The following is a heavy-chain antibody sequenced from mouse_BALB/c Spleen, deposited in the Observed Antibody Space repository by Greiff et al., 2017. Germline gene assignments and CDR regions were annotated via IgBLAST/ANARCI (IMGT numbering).Heavy chain of an antibody. CDR2: INSNGGST. V-gene: IGHV5-6-3*01. CDR1: GFTFSSYG. CDR3: ARDRGDYYGSYWYFDV. Sequence: EVMLVESGGGLVQPGGSLKLSCAASGFTFSSYGMSWVRQTPDKRLELVATINSNGGSTYYPDSVKGRFTISRDNAKNTLYLQMSSLKSEDTAMYYCARDRGDYYGSYWYFDVWGAGTTVTVSS. J-gene: IGHJ1*01. D-gene: IGHD1-2*01.